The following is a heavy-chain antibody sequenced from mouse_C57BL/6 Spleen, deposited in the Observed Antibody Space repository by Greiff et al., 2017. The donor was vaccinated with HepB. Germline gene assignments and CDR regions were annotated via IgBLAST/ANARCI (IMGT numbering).Heavy chain of an antibody. CDR2: IYPGDGDT. V-gene: IGHV1-82*01. D-gene: IGHD1-3*01. Sequence: QVQLQQSGPELVKPGASVKISCKASGYAFSSSWMNWVKQRPGKGLEWIGRIYPGDGDTNYNRKFKGKATLTADKSSSTAYMQLSILTSKDSAVYFWARAHLSGLFDYWGQGTTLTVSS. CDR3: ARAHLSGLFDY. J-gene: IGHJ2*01. CDR1: GYAFSSSW.